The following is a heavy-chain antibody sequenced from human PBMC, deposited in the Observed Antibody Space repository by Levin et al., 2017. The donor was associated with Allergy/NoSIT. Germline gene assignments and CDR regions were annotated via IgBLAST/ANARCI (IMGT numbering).Heavy chain of an antibody. J-gene: IGHJ4*02. CDR2: INHSGST. Sequence: GSLRLSCAVYGGSFSGYYWSWIRQPPGKGLEWIGEINHSGSTNYNPSLKSRVTISVDTSKNQFSLKLSSVTAADTAVYYCARWLGFIDYWGQGTLVTVSS. D-gene: IGHD3-16*01. CDR3: ARWLGFIDY. CDR1: GGSFSGYY. V-gene: IGHV4-34*01.